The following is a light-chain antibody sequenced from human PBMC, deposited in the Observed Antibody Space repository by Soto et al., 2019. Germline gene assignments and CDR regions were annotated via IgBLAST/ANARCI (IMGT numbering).Light chain of an antibody. CDR3: SSYTSSNTLGV. CDR1: SSDVGGYNY. CDR2: DVS. J-gene: IGLJ1*01. Sequence: QSVLTQPASVFGSPGQSITISCTGTSSDVGGYNYVSWYQQHPGKAPKLMIYDVSNRPSGVSNRFSGSKSGNTASLTISGLQAEDEADYYCSSYTSSNTLGVFGTGTKVTVL. V-gene: IGLV2-14*01.